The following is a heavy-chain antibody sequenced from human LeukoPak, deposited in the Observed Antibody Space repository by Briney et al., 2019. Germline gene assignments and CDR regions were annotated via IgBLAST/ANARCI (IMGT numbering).Heavy chain of an antibody. CDR2: ISARGGST. CDR1: GLTFRNYA. Sequence: GGSLRLSCAASGLTFRNYAMSWVRQAPGKGLEWVSAISARGGSTYYADSVKGRFSISRDNSKNTLYLQMNGLRAEDTAVYYCAKDYYYDSSGYYSGLDDYWGQGTLVTVSS. D-gene: IGHD3-22*01. CDR3: AKDYYYDSSGYYSGLDDY. J-gene: IGHJ4*02. V-gene: IGHV3-23*01.